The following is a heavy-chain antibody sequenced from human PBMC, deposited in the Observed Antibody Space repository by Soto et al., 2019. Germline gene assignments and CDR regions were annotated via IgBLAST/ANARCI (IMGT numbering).Heavy chain of an antibody. D-gene: IGHD2-15*01. V-gene: IGHV1-69*02. CDR3: ARLEDRILSSGFDS. Sequence: EASVKVSCKASGGTFSSYTISWVRQAPGQGLEWMGRIIPILGVANYAQKFQGRVTITADKSTSTAYMELSSLRSEDTAVYYCARLEDRILSSGFDSWGQGTLVTVSS. J-gene: IGHJ5*01. CDR1: GGTFSSYT. CDR2: IIPILGVA.